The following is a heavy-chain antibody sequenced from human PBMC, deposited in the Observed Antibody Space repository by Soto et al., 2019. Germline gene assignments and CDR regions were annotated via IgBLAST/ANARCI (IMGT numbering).Heavy chain of an antibody. CDR2: ISGSGGST. D-gene: IGHD2-15*01. V-gene: IGHV3-23*01. CDR3: AKLQVVAASRRGAFDI. Sequence: GGSLRLSCAASGFTFSSYAMSWVRQAPGKGLEWVSAISGSGGSTYYADSVKGRFTISRDNSKNTLYLQMNSLRAEDTAVYYCAKLQVVAASRRGAFDIWGQGTMVTVSS. J-gene: IGHJ3*02. CDR1: GFTFSSYA.